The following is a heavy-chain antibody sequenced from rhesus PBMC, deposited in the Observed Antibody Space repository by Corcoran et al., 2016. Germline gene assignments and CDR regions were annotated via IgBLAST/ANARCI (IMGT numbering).Heavy chain of an antibody. D-gene: IGHD2-21*01. J-gene: IGHJ4*01. CDR3: TRDQNYGRGYYNY. CDR2: IDGDSGSN. Sequence: QVKLQQWGEGLVKPSETLSLTCAVYGGSISGYYWNWIRQPPGKGLEWIGNIDGDSGSNKSNPSLKNRVTISKNASKKQVSLRLSSVTAADTAIYYCTRDQNYGRGYYNYWGQGVLVTVSS. V-gene: IGHV4-73*01. CDR1: GGSISGYY.